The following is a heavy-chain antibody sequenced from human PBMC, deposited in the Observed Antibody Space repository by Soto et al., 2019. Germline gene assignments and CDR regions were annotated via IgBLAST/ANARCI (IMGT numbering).Heavy chain of an antibody. CDR2: IYYSGST. CDR1: GGSISSGGYY. V-gene: IGHV4-31*03. CDR3: ARERSGYYDY. Sequence: QVQLQESGPGLVKPSQTLSLTCTVSGGSISSGGYYWSWIRQHPGKGLEWIGYIYYSGSTYYNPSRKSRVTISVDTSKNHSSLKLSSVTAADTAVYYCARERSGYYDYWGQGTLVTVSS. J-gene: IGHJ4*02. D-gene: IGHD3-3*01.